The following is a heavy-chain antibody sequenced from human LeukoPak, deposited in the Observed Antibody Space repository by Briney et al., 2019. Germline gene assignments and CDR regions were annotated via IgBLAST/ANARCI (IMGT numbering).Heavy chain of an antibody. CDR1: GGSFSNYI. CDR3: ASRNDILTGYYPNS. V-gene: IGHV1-69*05. D-gene: IGHD3-9*01. CDR2: IVPLFATP. Sequence: SVKVSCKTSGGSFSNYIITWVRQAPGQGLEWMGGIVPLFATPHYAQKYQGRLTIITDEPTSIAYMELSSLTSEDTAVYYCASRNDILTGYYPNSWGQGTLVVVSS. J-gene: IGHJ4*02.